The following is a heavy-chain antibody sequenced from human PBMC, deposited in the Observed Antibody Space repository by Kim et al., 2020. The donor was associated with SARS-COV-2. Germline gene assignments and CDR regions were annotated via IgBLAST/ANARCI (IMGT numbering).Heavy chain of an antibody. CDR1: GFTVSSNY. CDR3: ARDGVGTMTTVTF. V-gene: IGHV3-66*01. J-gene: IGHJ4*02. D-gene: IGHD4-4*01. Sequence: GGSLRLSCAASGFTVSSNYMSWVRQAPGKGLEWVSVIYSGGSTYYADSVKGRFTISRDNSKNTLYLQMNSLRAEDTAVYYCARDGVGTMTTVTFWGQGTLVTVSS. CDR2: IYSGGST.